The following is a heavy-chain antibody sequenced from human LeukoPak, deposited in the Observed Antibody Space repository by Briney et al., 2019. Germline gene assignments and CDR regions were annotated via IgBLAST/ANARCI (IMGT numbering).Heavy chain of an antibody. Sequence: TSETLSLTCAVYGGSFSGYYWSWIRQPPGKGLEWIGEINHSGSTNYNPSLKSRVTISVDTSKNQFSLKLSSVTAADTAVYYCARGGGYCSGGSCYPTRSGFDPWGQGTLVTVSS. CDR3: ARGGGYCSGGSCYPTRSGFDP. CDR1: GGSFSGYY. D-gene: IGHD2-15*01. V-gene: IGHV4-34*01. CDR2: INHSGST. J-gene: IGHJ5*02.